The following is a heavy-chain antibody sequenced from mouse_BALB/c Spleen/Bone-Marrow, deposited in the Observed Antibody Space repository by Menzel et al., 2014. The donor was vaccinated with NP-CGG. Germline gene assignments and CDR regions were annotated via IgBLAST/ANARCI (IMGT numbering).Heavy chain of an antibody. V-gene: IGHV7-3*02. CDR1: GFTFTDYY. CDR3: ASDLGGLLFDS. Sequence: EVKLMESGGGLVQPGGSLRLSRATSGFTFTDYYMNWVRQPPGKALEWLAFIRNKAYGYTTEYSASVKGRFTISRYNSQNILYLQMNALRAEDSATYYCASDLGGLLFDSWGQGTTLSVSS. CDR2: IRNKAYGYTT. J-gene: IGHJ2*01. D-gene: IGHD1-1*01.